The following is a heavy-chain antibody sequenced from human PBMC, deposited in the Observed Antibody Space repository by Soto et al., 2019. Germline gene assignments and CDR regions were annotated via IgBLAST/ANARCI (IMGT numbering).Heavy chain of an antibody. CDR2: VYSSGNT. CDR1: GGSVSSGDYY. Sequence: SETLSLTCIVSGGSVSSGDYYWNWMRQPPGKGLEWIGCVYSSGNTKYSPSLKSRVTISRDTSKNQSSLNLSSVTAADPAVYYCARDPQVLDYWGQGTLVIFSS. CDR3: ARDPQVLDY. V-gene: IGHV4-61*08. J-gene: IGHJ4*02.